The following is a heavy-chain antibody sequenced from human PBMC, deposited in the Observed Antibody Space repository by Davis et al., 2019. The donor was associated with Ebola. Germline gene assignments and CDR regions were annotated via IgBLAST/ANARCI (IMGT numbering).Heavy chain of an antibody. CDR3: TTDVVPAATRGVYYYYYYMDV. D-gene: IGHD2-2*01. J-gene: IGHJ6*03. CDR1: GITFNNAW. V-gene: IGHV3-15*01. CDR2: IKSKTDGGTT. Sequence: GESLKISCAASGITFNNAWMSWVRQAPGKGLEWVGLIKSKTDGGTTDYAAPVKGRFAMSRDDSKNTLYLQMNSLKTEDSAVYYCTTDVVPAATRGVYYYYYYMDVWGKGTTVTVSS.